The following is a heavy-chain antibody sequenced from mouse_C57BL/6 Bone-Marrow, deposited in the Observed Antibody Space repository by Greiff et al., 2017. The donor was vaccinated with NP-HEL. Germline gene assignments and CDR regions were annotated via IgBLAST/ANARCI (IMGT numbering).Heavy chain of an antibody. CDR3: ARDDSTPLGFAF. CDR1: GYAFSSSW. D-gene: IGHD2-5*01. V-gene: IGHV1-82*01. CDR2: IYPGDGDT. J-gene: IGHJ3*01. Sequence: VQLQQSGPELVKPGASVKISCKASGYAFSSSWMNWVKQRPGKGLEWIGRIYPGDGDTNYNGKFKGKATLTADKSSSTAYRQLSSLTSQHSAFSFCARDDSTPLGFAFWGQGSLVSVSA.